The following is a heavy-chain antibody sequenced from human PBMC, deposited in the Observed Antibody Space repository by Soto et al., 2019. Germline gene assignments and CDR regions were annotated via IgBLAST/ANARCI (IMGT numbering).Heavy chain of an antibody. V-gene: IGHV1-58*02. J-gene: IGHJ3*02. D-gene: IGHD6-13*01. Sequence: SVKVSFKASGLTFTSSARQWVRQARGQRLEWIGSIVVGRGTTKYAKKLQGRAIMTRDTFMRIAYMEMSRLSSDDTAVYYCVRQSAAGTLGAFDIWGHGKMV. CDR1: GLTFTSSA. CDR2: IVVGRGTT. CDR3: VRQSAAGTLGAFDI.